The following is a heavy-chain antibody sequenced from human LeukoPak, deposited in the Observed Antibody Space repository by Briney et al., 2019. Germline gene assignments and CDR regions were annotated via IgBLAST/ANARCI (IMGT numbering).Heavy chain of an antibody. V-gene: IGHV3-7*01. CDR2: IKQDGSDK. Sequence: GGSLRLSCAASGFTFSNYWMSWVRQAPGKGLQWVASIKQDGSDKYYVDSVKGRFTISRDNAKNSLYLQMNSLRAEDTAVYYCARDAPYYYDSSGYQEGGAFDIWGQGTMVTVSS. D-gene: IGHD3-22*01. CDR1: GFTFSNYW. CDR3: ARDAPYYYDSSGYQEGGAFDI. J-gene: IGHJ3*02.